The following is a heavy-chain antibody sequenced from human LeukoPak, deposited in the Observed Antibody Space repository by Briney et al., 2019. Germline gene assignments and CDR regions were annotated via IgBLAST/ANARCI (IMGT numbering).Heavy chain of an antibody. CDR2: IIPIFGTA. CDR1: GGTFSSYA. Sequence: GASVKVSCKASGGTFSSYAISWVRQAPGQGLEWMGGIIPIFGTANYAQKFQGRVTITTDESTSTAYMELSSLRSEDTAVYYCARDLGIPRAFDIWGQGTMVTVSS. CDR3: ARDLGIPRAFDI. V-gene: IGHV1-69*05. D-gene: IGHD6-13*01. J-gene: IGHJ3*02.